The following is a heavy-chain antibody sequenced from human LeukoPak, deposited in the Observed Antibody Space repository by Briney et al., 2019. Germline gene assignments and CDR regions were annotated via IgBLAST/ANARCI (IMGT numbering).Heavy chain of an antibody. CDR1: GYSISSGHF. D-gene: IGHD6-13*01. Sequence: PSETLSLTCTVSGYSISSGHFWGCIRQSPGKGLEWIAIIYHTGSTYYNPSLKSRVTISVDTSKNQFSLKLSSVTAADTAVYYCARCYSSSWYINWFDPWGQGTLVTVSS. V-gene: IGHV4-38-2*02. CDR3: ARCYSSSWYINWFDP. CDR2: IYHTGST. J-gene: IGHJ5*02.